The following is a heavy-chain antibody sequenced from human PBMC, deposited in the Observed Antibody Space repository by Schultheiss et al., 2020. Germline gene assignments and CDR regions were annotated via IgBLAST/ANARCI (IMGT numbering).Heavy chain of an antibody. CDR2: ISGSGGST. D-gene: IGHD4-17*01. Sequence: GGSLRLSCAASGFTFSSYGMSWVRQAPGKGLEWVSAISGSGGSTYYADSVKGRFTISRDNSKNTLYLQMNSLRAEDTAVYYCAKDRILTTVTTESLDAFDIWGQGTMVTVSS. CDR1: GFTFSSYG. J-gene: IGHJ3*02. V-gene: IGHV3-23*01. CDR3: AKDRILTTVTTESLDAFDI.